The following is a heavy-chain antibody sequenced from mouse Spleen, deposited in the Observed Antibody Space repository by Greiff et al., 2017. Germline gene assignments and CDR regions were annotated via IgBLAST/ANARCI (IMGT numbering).Heavy chain of an antibody. D-gene: IGHD1-2*01. Sequence: QVQLQQSGAELARPGASVKLSCKASGYTFTSYGISWVKQRPGQGLEWIGEIYPRSGNTYYNEKFKGKATLTADKSSSTAYMELRSLTSEDSAVYFCARDEVTTAPDAMDYWGQGTSVTVSS. V-gene: IGHV1-81*01. CDR3: ARDEVTTAPDAMDY. J-gene: IGHJ4*01. CDR2: IYPRSGNT. CDR1: GYTFTSYG.